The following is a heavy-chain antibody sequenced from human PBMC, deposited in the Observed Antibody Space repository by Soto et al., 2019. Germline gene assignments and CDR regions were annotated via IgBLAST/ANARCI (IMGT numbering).Heavy chain of an antibody. Sequence: EVQLLESGGGLVQPGGSLRLSCAASGFTFSSYAMNWVSQAPGKGLEWVSGISGNGGTTSYADSVKGRFTISRDNAKNSLYLQMSSLRAEDTAVYYCARDSGSSSDYYGMDVWGQGTTVTVSS. D-gene: IGHD6-13*01. V-gene: IGHV3-23*01. J-gene: IGHJ6*02. CDR2: ISGNGGTT. CDR3: ARDSGSSSDYYGMDV. CDR1: GFTFSSYA.